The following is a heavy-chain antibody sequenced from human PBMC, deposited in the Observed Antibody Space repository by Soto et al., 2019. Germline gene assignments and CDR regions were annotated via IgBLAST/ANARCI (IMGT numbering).Heavy chain of an antibody. CDR2: INHSGSS. CDR3: ARGAGGSSSYIDY. D-gene: IGHD6-13*01. CDR1: AGSFSGYF. J-gene: IGHJ4*02. V-gene: IGHV4-34*01. Sequence: QVQLQEWGAGLLKPSETLSLTCAVYAGSFSGYFWTWIRQPPGKGLEWIGEINHSGSSNYNPSLKSRLTISVDTSKSQCSLKLSSVTAADTAVYYCARGAGGSSSYIDYWGQGTLVTVSS.